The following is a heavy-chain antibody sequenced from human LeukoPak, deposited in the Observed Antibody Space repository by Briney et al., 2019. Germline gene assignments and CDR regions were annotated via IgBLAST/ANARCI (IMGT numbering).Heavy chain of an antibody. V-gene: IGHV4-59*01. CDR1: GFSISSYD. Sequence: SETLSLTCTVSGFSISSYDWSWIRQPPGKGLEWIGYIYYSGSTNYNPSLKRRVTISVDTSKNQFSLKLSSVTAADTAVYYCATLYGGPRGYFDLWGRGTLVTVSS. CDR3: ATLYGGPRGYFDL. CDR2: IYYSGST. J-gene: IGHJ2*01. D-gene: IGHD4-23*01.